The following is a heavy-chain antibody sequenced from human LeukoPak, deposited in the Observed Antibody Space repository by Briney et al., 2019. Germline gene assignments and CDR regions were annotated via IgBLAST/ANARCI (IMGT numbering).Heavy chain of an antibody. V-gene: IGHV1-58*02. CDR3: AADLRWDSSGYYYEGNYYYYYGMDV. CDR2: IVVGSGNT. D-gene: IGHD3-22*01. Sequence: GTSVKVSCKASGFTFTSSAMQWVRQARGQRLEWMGWIVVGSGNTNYAQKFQERVTITRDMSTSTAYMELSSLRSEDTAVYYCAADLRWDSSGYYYEGNYYYYYGMDVWGQGTTVTVSS. CDR1: GFTFTSSA. J-gene: IGHJ6*02.